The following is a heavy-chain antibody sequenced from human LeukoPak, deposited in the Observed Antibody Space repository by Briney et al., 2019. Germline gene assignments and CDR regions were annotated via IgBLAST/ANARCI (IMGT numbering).Heavy chain of an antibody. CDR2: ISSSGSTI. CDR3: ARGHTAATRHFDF. V-gene: IGHV3-48*03. Sequence: GGSLRLSCAASGFTFSSYEMNWVRQAPGKGLEWVSYISSSGSTIYYADSVKGRFTISRDNAKNSLYLQMNSLRAEDTAVYYCARGHTAATRHFDFWGQGTLVTVSS. CDR1: GFTFSSYE. J-gene: IGHJ4*02. D-gene: IGHD6-25*01.